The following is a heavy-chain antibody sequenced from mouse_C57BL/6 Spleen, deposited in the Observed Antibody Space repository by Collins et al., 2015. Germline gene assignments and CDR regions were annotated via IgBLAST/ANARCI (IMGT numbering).Heavy chain of an antibody. V-gene: IGHV1-69*01. Sequence: QVQLQQPGAELVMPGASVKLSCKASGYTFTSYWMHWVKQRPGQGLEWIGEIDPSDSYTNYNQKLKGKSTLTVDKSSGTAYMQLSSLTSEDSAVYYCARRDYGAMDYWGQGTSVTVSS. J-gene: IGHJ4*01. CDR3: ARRDYGAMDY. CDR1: GYTFTSYW. D-gene: IGHD1-1*01. CDR2: IDPSDSYT.